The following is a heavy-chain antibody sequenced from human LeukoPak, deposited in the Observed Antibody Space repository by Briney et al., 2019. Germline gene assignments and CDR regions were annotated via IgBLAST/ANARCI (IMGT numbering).Heavy chain of an antibody. Sequence: GGSLRLSCAASGFTFSTYSMKWVRQAPGKGLEWVSYISDSGAMYFADSVRGRFTISRENAQNSLFLQMNSLRAEDTAVYYCARDGGYRGYDADCWGQGTLVTVSS. CDR2: ISDSGAM. J-gene: IGHJ4*02. CDR3: ARDGGYRGYDADC. CDR1: GFTFSTYS. V-gene: IGHV3-48*01. D-gene: IGHD5-12*01.